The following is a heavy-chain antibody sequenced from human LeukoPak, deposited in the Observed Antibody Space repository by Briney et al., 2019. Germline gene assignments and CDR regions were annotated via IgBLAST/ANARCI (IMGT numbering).Heavy chain of an antibody. CDR1: GFTFSDYY. CDR2: ISSSGSTK. CDR3: ARAPGGRRAYYMDV. V-gene: IGHV3-11*01. Sequence: GSLRLSCAASGFTFSDYYMFWIRQAPGKGLEWVSYISSSGSTKYYADSVKGRFTISRDNAKNSLYLQMNSLRAEDTAVYYCARAPGGRRAYYMDVWGKGTTVTISS. D-gene: IGHD3-16*01. J-gene: IGHJ6*03.